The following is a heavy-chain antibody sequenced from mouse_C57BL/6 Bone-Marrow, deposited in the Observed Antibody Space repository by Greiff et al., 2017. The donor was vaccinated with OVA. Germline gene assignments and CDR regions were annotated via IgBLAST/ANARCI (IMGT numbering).Heavy chain of an antibody. J-gene: IGHJ1*03. CDR2: INPYNGGT. Sequence: VQLQQSGPVLVKPGASVKMSCKASGYTFTDYYMNWVKQSHGKSLEWIGVINPYNGGTSYNQKFKGKATLTVDKSSSTAYMELNSLTSEDSAVYYCANDGSSIYWYFDVWGTGTTVTVSS. CDR1: GYTFTDYY. CDR3: ANDGSSIYWYFDV. V-gene: IGHV1-19*01. D-gene: IGHD1-1*01.